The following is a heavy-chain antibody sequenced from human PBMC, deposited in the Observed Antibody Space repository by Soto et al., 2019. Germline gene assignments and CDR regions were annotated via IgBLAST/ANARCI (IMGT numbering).Heavy chain of an antibody. CDR3: ARGQLRYFDWLHRVALDI. CDR1: GGSFSGYY. V-gene: IGHV4-34*01. CDR2: INHSGST. J-gene: IGHJ3*02. D-gene: IGHD3-9*01. Sequence: PSETLSLTCAVYGGSFSGYYWSWIRQPPGKGLEWIGEINHSGSTNYNPSLKSRVTISVDTSKNQFSLKLSSVTAADTAVYYCARGQLRYFDWLHRVALDIWGQGTMVTVSS.